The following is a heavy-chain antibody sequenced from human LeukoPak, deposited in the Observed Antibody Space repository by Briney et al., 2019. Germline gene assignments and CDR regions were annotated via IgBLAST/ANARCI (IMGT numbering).Heavy chain of an antibody. CDR3: ARVVITNYYYYYYYMDV. CDR1: GGSFSGYY. V-gene: IGHV4-34*01. CDR2: INHSGST. D-gene: IGHD3-22*01. Sequence: SETLSLTCAGYGGSFSGYYWSWIRQPPGKGLEWIGEINHSGSTNYNPSLKSRVTISVDTSKNQFSLKLSSVTAADTAVYYCARVVITNYYYYYYYMDVWGKGTTVTVSS. J-gene: IGHJ6*03.